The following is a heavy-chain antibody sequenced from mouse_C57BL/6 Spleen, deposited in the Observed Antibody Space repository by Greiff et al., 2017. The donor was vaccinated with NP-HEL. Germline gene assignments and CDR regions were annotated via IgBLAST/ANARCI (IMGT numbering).Heavy chain of an antibody. Sequence: QVQLQQSGAELVRPGASVKLSCKASGYTFTDYYINWVKQRPGQGLEWIARIYPGSGNTYYNEKFKGKATLTSEKSSSTSYMQLSSLTSEDSAVYFCAREEGDYWGQGTTLTVSS. J-gene: IGHJ2*01. V-gene: IGHV1-76*01. CDR2: IYPGSGNT. CDR1: GYTFTDYY. CDR3: AREEGDY.